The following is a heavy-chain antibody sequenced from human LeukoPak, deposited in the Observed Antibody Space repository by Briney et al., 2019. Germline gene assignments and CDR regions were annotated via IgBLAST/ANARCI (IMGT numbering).Heavy chain of an antibody. CDR3: ASSTPPLRFLEWLSPGDYYYYMDV. D-gene: IGHD3-3*01. Sequence: SVKVSCKASGGTFSSYAISWVRQAPGQGLEWMGRIIPILGIANYAQKFQGRVTITADKSTSTADMELSSLRSEDTAVYYCASSTPPLRFLEWLSPGDYYYYMDVWGKGTTVTVSS. CDR1: GGTFSSYA. J-gene: IGHJ6*03. CDR2: IIPILGIA. V-gene: IGHV1-69*04.